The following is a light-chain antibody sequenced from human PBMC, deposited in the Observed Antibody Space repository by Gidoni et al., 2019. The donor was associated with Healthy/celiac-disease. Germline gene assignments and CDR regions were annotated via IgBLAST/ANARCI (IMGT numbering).Light chain of an antibody. CDR1: QSVSSN. V-gene: IGKV3-15*01. CDR2: GAS. Sequence: EIVMTQSPGTLSVSPGERATLSCRASQSVSSNLAWYQQKPGQDPRLLIYGASTRATGIPARFSGSGSGTEFTLTISSLQSEDFAVYYCQQYNNWPPLTFGGGTKVEIK. J-gene: IGKJ4*01. CDR3: QQYNNWPPLT.